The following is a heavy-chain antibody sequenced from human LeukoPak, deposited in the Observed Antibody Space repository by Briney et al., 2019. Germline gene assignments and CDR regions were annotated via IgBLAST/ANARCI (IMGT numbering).Heavy chain of an antibody. V-gene: IGHV4-34*01. CDR2: INHSGST. J-gene: IGHJ3*02. CDR1: GGSFSGYY. D-gene: IGHD5-18*01. Sequence: PPETLSLTCAVYGGSFSGYYWSWIRQPPGKGLEWIGEINHSGSTNYNPSLKSRVTISVDTSKNQFSLKLSSVTAADTAVYYCARRYSYGYSAFDIWGQGTMVTVSS. CDR3: ARRYSYGYSAFDI.